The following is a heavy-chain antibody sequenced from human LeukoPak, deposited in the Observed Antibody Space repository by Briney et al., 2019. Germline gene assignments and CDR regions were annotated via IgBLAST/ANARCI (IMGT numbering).Heavy chain of an antibody. CDR3: ARGPPNWGYDD. D-gene: IGHD7-27*01. J-gene: IGHJ4*02. Sequence: ASVKVSCKASGYTFTSYAMNWVRQATGQRPEWMGWMSPNSGDTGYAQKFQDRVTMTRNTSISTAYMELSSLRSDDTAVYYCARGPPNWGYDDWGPGTLVTVSS. CDR2: MSPNSGDT. CDR1: GYTFTSYA. V-gene: IGHV1-8*02.